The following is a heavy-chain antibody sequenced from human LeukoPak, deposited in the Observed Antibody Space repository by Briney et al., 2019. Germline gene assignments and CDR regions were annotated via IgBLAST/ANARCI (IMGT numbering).Heavy chain of an antibody. Sequence: PSETLSLTCAVYGGSFSGYYWSWIRQPPGKGLEWIGEINHSGSTNYNPSLKSRVTISVDTSKNQFSLKLSSVTAADTGVLEVLAATVFDYWGQGTLVTVSS. CDR2: INHSGST. J-gene: IGHJ4*02. V-gene: IGHV4-34*01. D-gene: IGHD2-15*01. CDR1: GGSFSGYY. CDR3: LAATVFDY.